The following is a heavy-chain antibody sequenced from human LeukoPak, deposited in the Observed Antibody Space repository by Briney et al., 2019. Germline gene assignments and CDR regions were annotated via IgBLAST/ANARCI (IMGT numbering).Heavy chain of an antibody. J-gene: IGHJ6*02. CDR2: IYYSGST. D-gene: IGHD3-10*01. Sequence: SETLSLTCAVYGGSFSGDYWSWIRLPPGKGLEWIGNIYYSGSTNYNPSLKSRVIISADTSKKWFSLKMSSVTAADTAVYYCARLRVSLVRGVVHDYYGMDVWGQGTTVIVSS. CDR1: GGSFSGDY. CDR3: ARLRVSLVRGVVHDYYGMDV. V-gene: IGHV4-59*01.